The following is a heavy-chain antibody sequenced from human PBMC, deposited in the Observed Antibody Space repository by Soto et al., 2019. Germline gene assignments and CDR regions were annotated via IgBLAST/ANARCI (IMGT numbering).Heavy chain of an antibody. CDR2: ISYDGSNK. CDR1: GFTFSSYG. CDR3: AKGRREGAAADPFDY. V-gene: IGHV3-30*18. D-gene: IGHD6-13*01. J-gene: IGHJ4*02. Sequence: PGGSLRLSCAASGFTFSSYGMHWVRQAPGKGLEWVAVISYDGSNKYYADSVKGRFTIPRDNSKNTLYLQMNSLRAEDTAAYYCAKGRREGAAADPFDYWGQGTLVTVSS.